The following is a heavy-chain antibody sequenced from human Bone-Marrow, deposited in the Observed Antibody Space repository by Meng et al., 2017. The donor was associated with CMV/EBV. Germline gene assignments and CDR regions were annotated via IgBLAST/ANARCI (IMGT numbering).Heavy chain of an antibody. CDR1: GFTLSSYA. CDR3: ARGITIFGVVIMSYYYGMDV. CDR2: ISYDGSNK. V-gene: IGHV3-30*04. D-gene: IGHD3-3*01. J-gene: IGHJ6*02. Sequence: GGSLRLSCAASGFTLSSYAMHWVRQAPGKGLEWVAVISYDGSNKYYADSVKGRFTISRDNSKNTLYLQMNSLRAEDTAVYYCARGITIFGVVIMSYYYGMDVWGQGTTVTVSS.